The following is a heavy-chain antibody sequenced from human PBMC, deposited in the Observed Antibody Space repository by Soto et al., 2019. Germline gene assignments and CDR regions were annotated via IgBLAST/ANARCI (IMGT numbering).Heavy chain of an antibody. D-gene: IGHD2-15*01. V-gene: IGHV3-64D*08. CDR2: ISSNGGST. Sequence: PGGSLRLSCSASGFTFSSYAMHWVRQAPGKGLEYVSAISSNGGSTYYADSVKGRFTISRDNSKNTLYLQMSSLRAEDTAVYYCVKDHFLAYLGWPPLVGGMDVWGQGTTVTVSS. CDR1: GFTFSSYA. CDR3: VKDHFLAYLGWPPLVGGMDV. J-gene: IGHJ6*02.